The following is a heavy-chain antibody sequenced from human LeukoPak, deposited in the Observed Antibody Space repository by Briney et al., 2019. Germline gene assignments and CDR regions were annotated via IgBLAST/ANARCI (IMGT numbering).Heavy chain of an antibody. V-gene: IGHV1-2*02. CDR3: ARKGAPYPGSSPYYSFDY. D-gene: IGHD6-6*01. J-gene: IGHJ4*02. Sequence: ASVKVSCKASGYTFTGYYMHWVRQPPGQGLEWVGWINPNSGGTNYAQKFHGRVTMTTDTSISTAYMELSRLRSDDTAVYYCARKGAPYPGSSPYYSFDYWGQGNLVTVSS. CDR1: GYTFTGYY. CDR2: INPNSGGT.